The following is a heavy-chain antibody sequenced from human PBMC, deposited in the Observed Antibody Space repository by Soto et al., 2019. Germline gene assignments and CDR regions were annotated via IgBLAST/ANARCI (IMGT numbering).Heavy chain of an antibody. CDR1: GYTFTSYG. CDR2: ISAYNGNT. J-gene: IGHJ6*02. D-gene: IGHD2-2*01. CDR3: AREGLVVPQLGPNYYYYGMDV. V-gene: IGHV1-18*04. Sequence: AASVKVSCKASGYTFTSYGISWVRQAPGQGLEWMGWISAYNGNTNYAQKLQGRVTMTTDTSTSTAYMELRSLRSDDTAVYYCAREGLVVPQLGPNYYYYGMDVWGQGTTVTVSS.